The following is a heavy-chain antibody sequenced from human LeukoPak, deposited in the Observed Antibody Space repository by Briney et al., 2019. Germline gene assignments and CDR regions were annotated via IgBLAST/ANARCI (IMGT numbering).Heavy chain of an antibody. CDR2: INPNSGGT. Sequence: GASVKVSCKASGYTFTSYYMHWVRQAPGQGLEWMGWINPNSGGTNYAQKFQGRVTMTRDTSISTAYMDLSRLRSDDTAVYYCARGLGFLEWFLTAYWGQGTLVTVSS. CDR1: GYTFTSYY. V-gene: IGHV1-2*02. CDR3: ARGLGFLEWFLTAY. D-gene: IGHD3-3*01. J-gene: IGHJ4*02.